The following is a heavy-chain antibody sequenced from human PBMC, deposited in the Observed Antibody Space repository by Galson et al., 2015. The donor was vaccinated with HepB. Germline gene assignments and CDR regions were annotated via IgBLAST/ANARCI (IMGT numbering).Heavy chain of an antibody. CDR3: AREGYCSSTSCYEGMDY. J-gene: IGHJ4*02. CDR1: GFTFSSYS. Sequence: SLRLSCAASGFTFSSYSMNWVRQAPGKGLEWVSSISSSSSYIYYADSVKGRFTISRDNAKNSLYLQMNSLRAEDTAVYYCAREGYCSSTSCYEGMDYWGQGTLVTVSS. CDR2: ISSSSSYI. V-gene: IGHV3-21*01. D-gene: IGHD2-2*01.